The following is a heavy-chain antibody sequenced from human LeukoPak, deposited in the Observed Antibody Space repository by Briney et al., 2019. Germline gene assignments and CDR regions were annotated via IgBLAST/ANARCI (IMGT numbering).Heavy chain of an antibody. J-gene: IGHJ3*02. D-gene: IGHD5-12*01. V-gene: IGHV4-59*01. CDR1: GGSISSYY. CDR3: ARGPGGYSGYVNAFDI. CDR2: IYYSGST. Sequence: SETLSLTCTVSGGSISSYYWSWIRQPPGKGLEWIGYIYYSGSTNYNPSLKSRVTISVDTSKNQFSLKLSSVTAADTAVYYCARGPGGYSGYVNAFDIWGQGTMVTVSS.